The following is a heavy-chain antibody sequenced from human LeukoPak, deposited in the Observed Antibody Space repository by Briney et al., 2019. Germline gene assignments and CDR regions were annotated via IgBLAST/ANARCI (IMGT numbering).Heavy chain of an antibody. V-gene: IGHV1-69*13. J-gene: IGHJ3*02. CDR3: ARVVVPAAIHPAFDI. CDR1: GGTFSSYA. D-gene: IGHD2-2*01. Sequence: ASVKVSCKASGGTFSSYAISWVRQAPGQGLEWMGGIIPIFGTANYAQKFQGRVTITADESTSTAYMELSSLRSEDTAVYYCARVVVPAAIHPAFDIWGQGTMVTVSS. CDR2: IIPIFGTA.